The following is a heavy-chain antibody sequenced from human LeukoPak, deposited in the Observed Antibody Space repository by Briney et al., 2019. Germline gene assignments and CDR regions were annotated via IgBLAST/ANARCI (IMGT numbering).Heavy chain of an antibody. D-gene: IGHD2-21*01. CDR2: IYTSGST. V-gene: IGHV4-61*02. Sequence: PSETLSLTCTVSGGSISSGSYYWSWIRQPAGKGLEWIGRIYTSGSTNYNPSLKSRVTISVDTSKNQFSLKLSSVTAADTAVYYCARPIVVVPLRAFDIWGQGTMVTVSS. CDR3: ARPIVVVPLRAFDI. J-gene: IGHJ3*02. CDR1: GGSISSGSYY.